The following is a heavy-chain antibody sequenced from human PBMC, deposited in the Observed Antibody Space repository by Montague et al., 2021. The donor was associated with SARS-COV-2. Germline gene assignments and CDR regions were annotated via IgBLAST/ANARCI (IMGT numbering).Heavy chain of an antibody. CDR3: ANTAVYPGY. D-gene: IGHD3-16*01. J-gene: IGHJ4*02. CDR1: GFSFSTYT. V-gene: IGHV3-21*04. Sequence: FRSLSWAASGFSFSTYTMNWVRQTPGKGLEWVSSIDGTTCYIYYADSVKGRFTISRDNSKNTLYLQMNSLRAEDTAVYSCANTAVYPGYWGQGTLVTVSS. CDR2: IDGTTCYI.